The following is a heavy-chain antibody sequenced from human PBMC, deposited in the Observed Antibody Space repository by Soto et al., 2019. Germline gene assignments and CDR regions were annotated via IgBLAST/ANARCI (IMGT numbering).Heavy chain of an antibody. D-gene: IGHD6-19*01. CDR3: ARAWDSSAWPHKFDY. Sequence: SETLSLTCTVSGGSISSHYWSWIRQPPGKGLEWIGYIYDSGNTNYNPSLKSRVTISVDTSRNQLSLKLSSVTAADTAVYYCARAWDSSAWPHKFDYWGRGTLVTVSS. CDR1: GGSISSHY. V-gene: IGHV4-59*11. CDR2: IYDSGNT. J-gene: IGHJ4*02.